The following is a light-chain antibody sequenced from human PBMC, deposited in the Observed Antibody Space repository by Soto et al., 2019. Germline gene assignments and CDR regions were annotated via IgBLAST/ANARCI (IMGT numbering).Light chain of an antibody. CDR1: SSDVGGYNY. CDR2: EVN. CDR3: YSYAGSHNV. V-gene: IGLV2-8*01. Sequence: QSALTQPPSASGSPGQSVTISCTGTSSDVGGYNYVSWYQQHPGRAPRLMLYEVNKRPSGVPDRFSGSKSGDTASLTVSGLQAEDEADYYCYSYAGSHNVFGTGTKVTVL. J-gene: IGLJ1*01.